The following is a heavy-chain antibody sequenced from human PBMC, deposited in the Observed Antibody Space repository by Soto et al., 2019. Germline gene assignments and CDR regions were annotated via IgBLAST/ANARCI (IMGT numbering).Heavy chain of an antibody. V-gene: IGHV1-69*13. CDR1: GGTFSSYA. J-gene: IGHJ4*02. CDR2: IIPIFGTA. D-gene: IGHD3-22*01. CDR3: ARSPAYDYYDSSGYSQGRFDY. Sequence: SVKVSCKASGGTFSSYAISWVRQAPGQGLEWMGGIIPIFGTANYAQKFQGRVTVTADESTSTAYMELSSLRSEDTAVYYCARSPAYDYYDSSGYSQGRFDYWGQGTLVTVSS.